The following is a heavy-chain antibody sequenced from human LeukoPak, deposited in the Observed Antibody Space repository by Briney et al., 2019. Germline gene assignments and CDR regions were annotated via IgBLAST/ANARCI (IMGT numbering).Heavy chain of an antibody. D-gene: IGHD1-26*01. CDR2: ISYDGNNA. Sequence: PGRSLRLSCAASGFTFSSYGMHWVRQAPGKGLEWVAVISYDGNNAYYADSVKGRFTISRDNPKNTLYLHMNSLRTEDTAVYYCARQHSASYYVIPFWGQGTRVTVSS. CDR3: ARQHSASYYVIPF. CDR1: GFTFSSYG. V-gene: IGHV3-30*19. J-gene: IGHJ4*02.